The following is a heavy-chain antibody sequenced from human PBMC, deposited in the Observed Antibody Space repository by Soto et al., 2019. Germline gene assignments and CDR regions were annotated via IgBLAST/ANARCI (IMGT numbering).Heavy chain of an antibody. J-gene: IGHJ4*02. V-gene: IGHV4-39*01. Sequence: QLQLQESGPGLVKPSETLSLTCTVSGGSTSSSSYQWVWIRQPPGKGLEWIGNVYYNGNTYYNPSLKGRPTISVDTSNNQFSLKVKSVTAADTAVYYCARLSGSYNDRYFDYWGQGTLVTVSS. D-gene: IGHD1-26*01. CDR3: ARLSGSYNDRYFDY. CDR2: VYYNGNT. CDR1: GGSTSSSSYQ.